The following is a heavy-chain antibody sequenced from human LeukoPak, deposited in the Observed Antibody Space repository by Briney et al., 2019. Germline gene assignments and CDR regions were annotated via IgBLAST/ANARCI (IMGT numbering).Heavy chain of an antibody. V-gene: IGHV3-30*02. D-gene: IGHD2-21*02. CDR3: ARDGSRGNLVTAPDF. CDR1: GFTFSSYG. CDR2: IRYDGSNK. J-gene: IGHJ4*02. Sequence: GGSLRLSCAASGFTFSSYGMHWVRQAPGKGLEWVAFIRYDGSNKYYADSVKGRFTISRDNSKNTLYLQMNSLRAEDTAVYYCARDGSRGNLVTAPDFWGQGTLVTVSS.